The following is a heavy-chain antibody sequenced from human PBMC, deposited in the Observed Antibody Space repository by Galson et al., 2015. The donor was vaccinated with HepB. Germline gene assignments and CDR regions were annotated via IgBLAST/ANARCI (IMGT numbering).Heavy chain of an antibody. Sequence: SLRLSCAASGFTVSSNYMSWVRQAPGKGLEWVSVIYSGGSTYYADSVKGRFTISRHNSKNTLYLQMNSLRAGDTAVYYCARVHSSGWSTYFDYWGQGTLVTVSS. CDR2: IYSGGST. CDR3: ARVHSSGWSTYFDY. D-gene: IGHD6-19*01. J-gene: IGHJ4*02. V-gene: IGHV3-53*04. CDR1: GFTVSSNY.